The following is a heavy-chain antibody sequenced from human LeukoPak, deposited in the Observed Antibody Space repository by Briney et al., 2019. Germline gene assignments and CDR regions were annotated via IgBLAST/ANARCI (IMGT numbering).Heavy chain of an antibody. CDR3: ARDRAWNYFDY. V-gene: IGHV3-30*03. CDR1: GLTFSRHG. D-gene: IGHD3-3*01. Sequence: GGSLRLSCAPSGLTFSRHGMHWVRQAPGKGLEWVAIISNDGSRKYYAHSVEGRFTISRDNSKNTLYLQMDSLRAEDTAVYYCARDRAWNYFDYWGQGTLVTVSS. J-gene: IGHJ4*02. CDR2: ISNDGSRK.